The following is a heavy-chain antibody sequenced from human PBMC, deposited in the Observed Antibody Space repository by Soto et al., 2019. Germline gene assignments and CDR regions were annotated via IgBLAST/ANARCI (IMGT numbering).Heavy chain of an antibody. J-gene: IGHJ4*02. Sequence: XRSLRLACLASGFCFDNLFNSLVRQAPGKGLEWVSGFSGTAGGTYYADSVKGRFTISRDSSKNTVYLQMNSLRAEDTAVYYCARGPGMTPRPGDDWSQGTQVTVSS. CDR3: ARGPGMTPRPGDD. D-gene: IGHD6-6*01. V-gene: IGHV3-23*01. CDR2: FSGTAGGT. CDR1: GFCFDNLF.